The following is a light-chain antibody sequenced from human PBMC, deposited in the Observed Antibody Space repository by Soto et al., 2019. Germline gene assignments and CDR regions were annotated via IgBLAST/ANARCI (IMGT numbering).Light chain of an antibody. CDR2: SNN. J-gene: IGLJ2*01. Sequence: QSVLTQPPSASAPPGQRVTISCSGSSSNIGSNPVNWYQHLPGTAPKLLICSNNERPSGVPDRFSGSKSGTSASLAISGLQSEDEADYYCAAWDDSVNAVVFGGGTKLTVL. CDR1: SSNIGSNP. CDR3: AAWDDSVNAVV. V-gene: IGLV1-44*01.